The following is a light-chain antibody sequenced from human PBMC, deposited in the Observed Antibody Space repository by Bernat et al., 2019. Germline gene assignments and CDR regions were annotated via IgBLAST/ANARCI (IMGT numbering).Light chain of an antibody. V-gene: IGKV1-9*01. CDR2: GAS. CDR3: QQFNSYPIT. Sequence: DIQLTQSPPFLSASVGDRVTITCRASQVIGTYLAWYQQKAGKAPNLLIYGASTLQTGVPSRFSGSGSGTEFTLPISSLRPEDFATYHCQQFNSYPITFGQGTRLEIK. J-gene: IGKJ5*01. CDR1: QVIGTY.